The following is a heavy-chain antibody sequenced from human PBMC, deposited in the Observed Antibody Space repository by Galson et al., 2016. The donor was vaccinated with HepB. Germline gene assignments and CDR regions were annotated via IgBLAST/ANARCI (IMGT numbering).Heavy chain of an antibody. V-gene: IGHV3-30*04. J-gene: IGHJ4*02. CDR2: ITSAGDKQ. CDR1: GFSFNTYS. CDR3: VRDWGSKQWVYFDY. Sequence: SLRLSCAASGFSFNTYSMHWVRQAPGKGLEWVAAITSAGDKQYYTDSVRGRFTISRDNSNNMMYLQMNSLRDDDTAVYYCVRDWGSKQWVYFDYWGQGTQVTVSS. D-gene: IGHD6-19*01.